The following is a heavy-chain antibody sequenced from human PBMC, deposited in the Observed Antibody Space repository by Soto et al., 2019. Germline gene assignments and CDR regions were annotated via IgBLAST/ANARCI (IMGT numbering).Heavy chain of an antibody. D-gene: IGHD6-19*01. CDR1: GYTFTSYA. CDR3: ARTRRAVAEYWYFDL. CDR2: INAGNGNT. J-gene: IGHJ2*01. V-gene: IGHV1-3*01. Sequence: QVQLVQSGAEVKKPGASVKVSCKASGYTFTSYAMHWVRQAPGQRLEWMGWINAGNGNTKYSQKFQGRVTITRDTSASTAYMELSSLRSEDTAVYYCARTRRAVAEYWYFDLWGRGTLVTVSS.